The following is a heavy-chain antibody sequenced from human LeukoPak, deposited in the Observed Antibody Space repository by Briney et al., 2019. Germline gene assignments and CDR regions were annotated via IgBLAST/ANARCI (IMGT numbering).Heavy chain of an antibody. D-gene: IGHD7-27*01. J-gene: IGHJ4*02. V-gene: IGHV3-23*01. CDR2: ISGSGGST. CDR3: ARLTGDHFDY. CDR1: GFTFSSYA. Sequence: GGSLRLSCAASGFTFSSYAMSWVRQAPGRGLEWVSAISGSGGSTYCADSVKGRFTISRDNSKNTLYLQMNSLRAEDTAVYYCARLTGDHFDYWGQGTLVTVSS.